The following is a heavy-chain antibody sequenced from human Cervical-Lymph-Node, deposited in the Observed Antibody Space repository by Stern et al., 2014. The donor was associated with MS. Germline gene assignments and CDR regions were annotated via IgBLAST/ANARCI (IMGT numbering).Heavy chain of an antibody. CDR1: GVSISSGGYY. CDR2: VSSGGST. Sequence: VQLEESGPGLLKPSQTLSLSCTVSGVSISSGGYYWSWIRQLPGKGLEWIGYVSSGGSTSYNPSVPSRVAISVDTSKNQFSLNRRSVTAADTAVYYCANGGDEYNPIDYWGQGTLVIVST. J-gene: IGHJ4*02. D-gene: IGHD5-24*01. CDR3: ANGGDEYNPIDY. V-gene: IGHV4-31*03.